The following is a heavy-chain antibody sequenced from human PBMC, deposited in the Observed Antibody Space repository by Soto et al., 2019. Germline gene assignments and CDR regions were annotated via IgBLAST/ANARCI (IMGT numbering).Heavy chain of an antibody. Sequence: LRLSCAASGVTFSSYAMSWVRQAPGKGLEWVSAINPSGDNTYFAAPVKGRFTISRDNSKNTLYLQMNSLRAEDTAIYYCAKAVTHSYFDYWGQGTLVTVSS. J-gene: IGHJ4*02. D-gene: IGHD2-21*02. V-gene: IGHV3-23*01. CDR1: GVTFSSYA. CDR3: AKAVTHSYFDY. CDR2: INPSGDNT.